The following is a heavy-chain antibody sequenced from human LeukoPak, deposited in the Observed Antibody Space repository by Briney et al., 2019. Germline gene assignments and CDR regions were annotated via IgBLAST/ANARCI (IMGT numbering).Heavy chain of an antibody. CDR1: GGSISSYN. CDR3: ARTGGSFYFYYYMDV. Sequence: SETLSLTCTVSGGSISSYNWAWIRQPPGKGLECIGSIHYTGTTYYNPSLKSRVTISVDTSKNQFSLKLSSVTAADTAVYYCARTGGSFYFYYYMDVWGKGTTVTVSS. D-gene: IGHD1-26*01. CDR2: IHYTGTT. V-gene: IGHV4-39*07. J-gene: IGHJ6*03.